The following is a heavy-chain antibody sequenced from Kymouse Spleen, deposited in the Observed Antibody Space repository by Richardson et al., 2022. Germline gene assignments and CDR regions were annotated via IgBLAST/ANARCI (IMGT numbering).Heavy chain of an antibody. V-gene: IGHV3-15*01. Sequence: EVQLVESGGGLVKPGGSLRLSCAASGFTFSNAWMSWVRQAPGKGLEWVGRIKSKTDGGTTDYAAPVKGRFTISRDDSKNTLYLQMNSLKTEDTAVYYCTTYYYGSGSYSLDYWGQGTLVTVSS. D-gene: IGHD3-10*01. CDR2: IKSKTDGGTT. J-gene: IGHJ4*02. CDR1: GFTFSNAW. CDR3: TTYYYGSGSYSLDY.